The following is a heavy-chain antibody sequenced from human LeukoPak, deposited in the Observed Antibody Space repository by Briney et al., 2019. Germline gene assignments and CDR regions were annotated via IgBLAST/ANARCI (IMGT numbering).Heavy chain of an antibody. Sequence: SETLSLTCTVSGGSISSYYWSWIRQPAGKGLEWIGYIYYSGSTNYNPSLKSRVTISVDTSKNQFSLKLSSVTAADTAVYYCARVMITFGGVIDSIDYWGQGTLVTVSS. CDR1: GGSISSYY. J-gene: IGHJ4*02. D-gene: IGHD3-16*02. CDR3: ARVMITFGGVIDSIDY. CDR2: IYYSGST. V-gene: IGHV4-59*01.